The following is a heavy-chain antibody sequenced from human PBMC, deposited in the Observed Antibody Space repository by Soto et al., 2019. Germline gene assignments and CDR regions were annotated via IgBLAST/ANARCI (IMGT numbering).Heavy chain of an antibody. CDR2: IYYSGST. D-gene: IGHD6-19*01. V-gene: IGHV4-61*01. CDR1: GGSVSSGSYY. J-gene: IGHJ5*02. CDR3: ARVDSSGWYARPNWFDP. Sequence: QVQLQESGPGLVKPSETLSLTCTVSGGSVSSGSYYWSWIRQPPGKGLEWIGYIYYSGSTNYNPSLKGRVTISVDTSKNQFSLKLSSVTAADTAVYYCARVDSSGWYARPNWFDPWGQGTLVTVSS.